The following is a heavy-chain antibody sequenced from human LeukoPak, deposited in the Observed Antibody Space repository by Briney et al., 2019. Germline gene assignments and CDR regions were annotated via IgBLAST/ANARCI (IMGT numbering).Heavy chain of an antibody. CDR1: GGSISSSNYY. CDR2: IYYSGST. D-gene: IGHD6-19*01. CDR3: ARDSIAVVFNWFDP. J-gene: IGHJ5*02. V-gene: IGHV4-39*07. Sequence: SETLSLTYTVSGGSISSSNYYWGWIRQPPGKGLEWIGSIYYSGSTYYNPSLKSRVTISVDTSKNQFSLKVSSVSAADTAVYYCARDSIAVVFNWFDPWGQGTLVTVSS.